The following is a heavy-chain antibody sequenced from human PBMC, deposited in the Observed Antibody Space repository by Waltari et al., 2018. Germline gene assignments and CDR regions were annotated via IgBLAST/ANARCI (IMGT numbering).Heavy chain of an antibody. CDR1: GFTFSSFS. CDR3: ARIDGSGWYGS. J-gene: IGHJ4*02. Sequence: EVQMVESGGGLVHPGGSLRLSCAASGFTFSSFSMHWVRQAPGKGLEYVSAFSRDGVTTYYANSVKGRFTISRDNSKNTLYLQMGSLRAEDMAVYYCARIDGSGWYGSWGQGTLVTVSS. V-gene: IGHV3-64*01. D-gene: IGHD6-19*01. CDR2: FSRDGVTT.